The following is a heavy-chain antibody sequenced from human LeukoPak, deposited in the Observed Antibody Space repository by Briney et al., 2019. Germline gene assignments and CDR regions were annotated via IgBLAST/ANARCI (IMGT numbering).Heavy chain of an antibody. Sequence: GASVTVSCKASGYTFISYDINWVRQATGQGLEWMGWMNPNSGNTGSAQRFQGRVTMTRDTSISTAYMELSSLRSEDTAVYYCARNNYGGHDAFDIWGQGTLVTVSS. D-gene: IGHD4-11*01. J-gene: IGHJ3*02. CDR2: MNPNSGNT. CDR1: GYTFISYD. CDR3: ARNNYGGHDAFDI. V-gene: IGHV1-8*01.